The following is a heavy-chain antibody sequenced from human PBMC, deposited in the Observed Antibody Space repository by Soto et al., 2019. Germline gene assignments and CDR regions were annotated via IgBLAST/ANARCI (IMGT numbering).Heavy chain of an antibody. D-gene: IGHD2-15*01. CDR2: INPIFGTA. CDR3: ASRARGSGQRHGHFDY. J-gene: IGHJ4*02. V-gene: IGHV1-69*01. Sequence: QVQLVQSGAEVKKPGSSVKVSCKASGGTFSSYAISWVRQAPGQGLEWMGGINPIFGTANYAQKFQGRVTNTADESTSTAYLELSSLRSEDTAVYYCASRARGSGQRHGHFDYWGQGTLVAVSS. CDR1: GGTFSSYA.